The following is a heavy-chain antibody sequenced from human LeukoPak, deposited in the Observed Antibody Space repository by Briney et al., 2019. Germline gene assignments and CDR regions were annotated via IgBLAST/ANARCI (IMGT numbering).Heavy chain of an antibody. Sequence: SETLSLTCTVSGGSISSYSWSWIRQPAGKGLEWIGRIFASGSTKYNPSLKSRVTMSVETSKNQFSLKLSSVTAADTAVYFCARDLWSTAAGIFDFWGQGALVTVSS. CDR3: ARDLWSTAAGIFDF. CDR2: IFASGST. D-gene: IGHD6-25*01. CDR1: GGSISSYS. J-gene: IGHJ4*02. V-gene: IGHV4-4*07.